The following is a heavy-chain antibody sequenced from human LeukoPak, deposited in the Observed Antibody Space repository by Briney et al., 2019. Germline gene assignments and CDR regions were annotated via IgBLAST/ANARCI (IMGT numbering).Heavy chain of an antibody. CDR3: ARDYNVPQYYFDY. J-gene: IGHJ4*02. CDR1: GYTVTGYY. Sequence: ASVKVSCKASGYTVTGYYMHWVRQAPGQGLEWMGWINPNSGGTNYAQKFQGRVTMTRDTSISTAYMELSRLRSDDTAVYYCARDYNVPQYYFDYWGQGTLVTVSS. CDR2: INPNSGGT. V-gene: IGHV1-2*02. D-gene: IGHD1-14*01.